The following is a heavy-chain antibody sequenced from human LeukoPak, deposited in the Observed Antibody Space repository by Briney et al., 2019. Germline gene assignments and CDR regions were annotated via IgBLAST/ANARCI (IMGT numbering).Heavy chain of an antibody. CDR1: GFTFSSYG. CDR2: IWYDGSNK. Sequence: GRSLRLSCAASGFTFSSYGIHWVRQAPGKGLEWVAFIWYDGSNKYYADSVKGRFTISRDNSKNTLYLQMNGLRAEDTAVYYCARARTTRGFDYWGQGTLVTVSS. J-gene: IGHJ4*02. V-gene: IGHV3-33*01. CDR3: ARARTTRGFDY. D-gene: IGHD4-17*01.